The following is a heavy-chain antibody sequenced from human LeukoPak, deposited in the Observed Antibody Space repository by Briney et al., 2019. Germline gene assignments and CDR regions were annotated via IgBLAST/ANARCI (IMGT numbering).Heavy chain of an antibody. D-gene: IGHD5-24*01. CDR3: ARLRDGYNLSDY. CDR2: IYYSGST. Sequence: SETLSLTCTVSGAPIGSYSWSWLRQPPGKGLEWIGYIYYSGSTNYNPSLKSRVTISVDTSKNQFSLKLSSVTAADTAVYYCARLRDGYNLSDYWGQGTLVTVSS. CDR1: GAPIGSYS. V-gene: IGHV4-59*08. J-gene: IGHJ4*02.